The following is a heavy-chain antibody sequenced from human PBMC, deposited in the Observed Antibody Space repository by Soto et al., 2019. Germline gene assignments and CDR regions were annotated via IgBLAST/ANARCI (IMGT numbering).Heavy chain of an antibody. CDR1: GFSLTTSGVG. CDR3: AHRVLRTVFGLVTTTAIYFDF. CDR2: IYWDDDK. J-gene: IGHJ4*02. D-gene: IGHD3-3*01. Sequence: QITLNESGPTQVKPRQTLTLTCTFSGFSLTTSGVGVGWIRQSPGKAPEWLALIYWDDDKRYSPSLKSRLTITKATSNNQLVLTMADLDPADTATYYCAHRVLRTVFGLVTTTAIYFDFWGQGTPVAVSS. V-gene: IGHV2-5*02.